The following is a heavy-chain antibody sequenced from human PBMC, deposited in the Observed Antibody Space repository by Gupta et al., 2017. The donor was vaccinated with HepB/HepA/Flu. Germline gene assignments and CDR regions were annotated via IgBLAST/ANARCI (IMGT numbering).Heavy chain of an antibody. D-gene: IGHD3-10*01. J-gene: IGHJ6*02. CDR1: GFTVSTNY. V-gene: IGHV3-66*01. Sequence: EVQLVESGGGLVQPGGSLRLSCAASGFTVSTNYMSWVRQAPGRGLEWVSVTYSGGNTYYADSVKGRFTISRDNSRNTLYLQMNSLRAEDTAVYYCAREMPPEGELVGFYGMDVWGQGTTVTVSS. CDR2: TYSGGNT. CDR3: AREMPPEGELVGFYGMDV.